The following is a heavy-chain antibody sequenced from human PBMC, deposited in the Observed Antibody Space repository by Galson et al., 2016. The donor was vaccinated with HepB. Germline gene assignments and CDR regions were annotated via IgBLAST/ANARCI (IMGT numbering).Heavy chain of an antibody. Sequence: SLRLSCAASGFSISIYSMNWVRQAPGKGLEWVSAIRGSGTGTSYTDSVKGRFTISRDNSKNTLYLQMNSLRVEDAAVYYCAKIRLVGYNSGWGGSFDIWGRGTMVTVSS. CDR3: AKIRLVGYNSGWGGSFDI. V-gene: IGHV3-23*01. CDR1: GFSISIYS. CDR2: IRGSGTGT. J-gene: IGHJ3*02. D-gene: IGHD6-19*01.